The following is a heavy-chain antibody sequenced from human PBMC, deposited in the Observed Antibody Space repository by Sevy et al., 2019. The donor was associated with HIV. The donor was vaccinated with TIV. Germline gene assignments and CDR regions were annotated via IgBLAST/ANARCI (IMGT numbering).Heavy chain of an antibody. J-gene: IGHJ3*02. Sequence: ASVKVSCKASGGNLHNYVINWVRQAPGQGLEWMGGLIPIFRTSTYAQNFRGRITFAADEATSTFYLEMSSLRADDTAVYYCSRDRGPAAISDAFDIWGQGTMVTVSS. V-gene: IGHV1-69*13. CDR2: LIPIFRTS. CDR1: GGNLHNYV. D-gene: IGHD2-2*02. CDR3: SRDRGPAAISDAFDI.